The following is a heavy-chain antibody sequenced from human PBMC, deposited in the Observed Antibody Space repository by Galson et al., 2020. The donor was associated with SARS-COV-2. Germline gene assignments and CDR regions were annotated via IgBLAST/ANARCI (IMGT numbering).Heavy chain of an antibody. CDR3: ARGLRGVVPSPVLGLGPFYPYYYMDV. Sequence: SETLSLTCAVYGGSFSGYSWTWIRQPPGKGLEWIGEINIGGNTNYSPSLRSRVTISIDTSKNQFTLNLRSVTAPDTGLYYCARGLRGVVPSPVLGLGPFYPYYYMDVWAKGTTVTVSS. J-gene: IGHJ6*03. CDR1: GGSFSGYS. V-gene: IGHV4-34*01. D-gene: IGHD3-10*01. CDR2: INIGGNT.